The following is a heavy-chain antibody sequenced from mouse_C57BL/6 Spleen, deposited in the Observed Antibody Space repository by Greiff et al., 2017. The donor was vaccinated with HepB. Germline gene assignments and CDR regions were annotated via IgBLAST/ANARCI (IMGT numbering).Heavy chain of an antibody. V-gene: IGHV1-64*01. CDR1: GYTFTSYW. J-gene: IGHJ4*01. CDR3: ARNDQSGGYYAMDY. D-gene: IGHD1-3*01. Sequence: QVQLQQPGAELVKPGASVKLSCKASGYTFTSYWMHWVKQRPGQGLEWIGMIHPNSGSTNYNEKFKSKATLTVDKSSSTAYMQLSSLTSEDSAVYYCARNDQSGGYYAMDYWGQGTSVTVSS. CDR2: IHPNSGST.